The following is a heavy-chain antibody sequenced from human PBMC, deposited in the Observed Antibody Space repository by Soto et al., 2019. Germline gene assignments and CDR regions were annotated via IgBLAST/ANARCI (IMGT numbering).Heavy chain of an antibody. Sequence: EVQLVESGGGVVQPGGSLRLSCAASGFIFSDYWMAWVRQAPGKGLEWVANIKEDGSRNYYMESAKGRITISRDNAKNSLFLQMNSLRVEDTAVYYCVSFEAIGSWGQGTLVTVSS. CDR3: VSFEAIGS. CDR1: GFIFSDYW. V-gene: IGHV3-7*01. J-gene: IGHJ4*02. CDR2: IKEDGSRN.